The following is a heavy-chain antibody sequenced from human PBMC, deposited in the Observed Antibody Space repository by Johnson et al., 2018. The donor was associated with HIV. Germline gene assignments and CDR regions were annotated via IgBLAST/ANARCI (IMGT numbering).Heavy chain of an antibody. CDR3: ASSQGSGEGAFDI. V-gene: IGHV3-30*03. Sequence: QVQLVESGGGLVQPGGSLRLSCAASGFTFSSYAMSWVRQAPGKGLEWVAVISFDGSAKYYADSVKVRFTISRDNANNSLYLQMNSLRVEDTAVYYCASSQGSGEGAFDIWGQGTMVTVSS. J-gene: IGHJ3*02. CDR1: GFTFSSYA. D-gene: IGHD2-21*01. CDR2: ISFDGSAK.